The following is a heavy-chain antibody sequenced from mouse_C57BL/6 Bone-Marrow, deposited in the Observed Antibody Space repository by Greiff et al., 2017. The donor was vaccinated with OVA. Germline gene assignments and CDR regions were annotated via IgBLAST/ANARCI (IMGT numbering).Heavy chain of an antibody. J-gene: IGHJ3*01. CDR2: IYPGSGST. V-gene: IGHV1-55*01. CDR1: GYTFTSYW. CDR3: ARETLYYGLAWFAY. Sequence: QVQLQQPGAELVKPGASVKMSCKASGYTFTSYWITWVKQRPGQGLEWIGDIYPGSGSTNYNEKFKSKATLTVDTSSSPAYMQLRSLTSEGSAVYYCARETLYYGLAWFAYWGQGTLVTVSA. D-gene: IGHD1-2*01.